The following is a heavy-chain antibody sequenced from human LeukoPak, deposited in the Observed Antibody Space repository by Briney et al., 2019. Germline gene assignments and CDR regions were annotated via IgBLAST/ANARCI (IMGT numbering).Heavy chain of an antibody. Sequence: HPGGSLRLSCAASGFTFSSYAMSWVRQAPGKGLEWVSAISGSGGSTYYADSVKGRFTISRDNSKNTLYLQMNSLRAEDTAVYYCATHPYSSGWYEGPWGQGTLVTVSS. CDR2: ISGSGGST. CDR1: GFTFSSYA. J-gene: IGHJ5*02. V-gene: IGHV3-23*01. CDR3: ATHPYSSGWYEGP. D-gene: IGHD6-19*01.